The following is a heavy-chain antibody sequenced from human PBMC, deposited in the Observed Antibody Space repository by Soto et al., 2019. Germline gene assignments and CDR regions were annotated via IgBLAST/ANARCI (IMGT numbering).Heavy chain of an antibody. CDR2: INHVGIT. D-gene: IGHD2-15*01. CDR1: GGSFRGFY. CDR3: ARAHALWGGRQQPIDN. J-gene: IGHJ4*02. Sequence: PSETLSLTCAVSGGSFRGFYWTWIRQSPGKGLEWLGDINHVGITNYNPSLKSRVSIPVDTSKSQFSLKLSSVTAADTAVYYCARAHALWGGRQQPIDNWAQGKLVTGS. V-gene: IGHV4-34*01.